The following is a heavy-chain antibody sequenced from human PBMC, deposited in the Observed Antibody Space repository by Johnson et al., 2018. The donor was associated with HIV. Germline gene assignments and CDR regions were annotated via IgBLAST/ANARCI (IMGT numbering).Heavy chain of an antibody. Sequence: VQLVESGGGLVQPGGSLRLSCAASGFTFSSYAMNWVRQAPGKGLEWVSAISDSGGSTYFADSVKGRFTISRYDSKNTPYLQMNSLRAEDTAVYYCAKDGPGGAFDIWGQGTMVTVSS. CDR3: AKDGPGGAFDI. D-gene: IGHD3-10*01. J-gene: IGHJ3*02. V-gene: IGHV3-23*04. CDR1: GFTFSSYA. CDR2: ISDSGGST.